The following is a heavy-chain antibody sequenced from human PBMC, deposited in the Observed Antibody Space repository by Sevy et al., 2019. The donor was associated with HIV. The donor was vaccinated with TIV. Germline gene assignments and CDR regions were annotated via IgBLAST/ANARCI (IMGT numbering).Heavy chain of an antibody. D-gene: IGHD4-4*01. V-gene: IGHV1-2*02. CDR3: ATEYSYDY. J-gene: IGHJ4*02. CDR2: INSNSGAI. Sequence: ASVKVSCKASGHTFSDYYIQWVRQAPGQGLEWMGWINSNSGAISYAQKFQGRVTMTSDTSISTVYMELSSLRSDDTAVYYRATEYSYDYWGQGTLVTVSS. CDR1: GHTFSDYY.